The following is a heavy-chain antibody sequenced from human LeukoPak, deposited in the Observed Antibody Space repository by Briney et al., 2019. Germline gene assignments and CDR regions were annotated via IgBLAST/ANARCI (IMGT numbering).Heavy chain of an antibody. CDR3: ARTDNLDY. CDR1: GFTFSACW. D-gene: IGHD5-24*01. CDR2: MRFDGTAT. J-gene: IGHJ4*02. V-gene: IGHV3-74*01. Sequence: GGSLRLSCVGSGFTFSACWMHWVRQVPGKGLVWVSSMRFDGTATKYADSVKGRFTISRGNTKNTLYLEMNSLRAEDTAVYYCARTDNLDYWGQGTLVTVSS.